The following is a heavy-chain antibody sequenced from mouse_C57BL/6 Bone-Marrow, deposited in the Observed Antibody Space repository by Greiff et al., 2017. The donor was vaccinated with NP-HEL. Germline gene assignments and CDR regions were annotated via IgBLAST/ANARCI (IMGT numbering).Heavy chain of an antibody. V-gene: IGHV1-53*01. D-gene: IGHD1-1*01. J-gene: IGHJ2*01. CDR1: GYTFTSYW. CDR2: INPSNGGT. Sequence: QVHVKQSGTELVKPGASVKLSCKASGYTFTSYWMHWVKQRPGQGLEWIGNINPSNGGTNYNEKFKSKATLTVDKSSSTAYMQLSSLTSEDSAVYYGGTSTTVVADDWGQGTTLTVSS. CDR3: GTSTTVVADD.